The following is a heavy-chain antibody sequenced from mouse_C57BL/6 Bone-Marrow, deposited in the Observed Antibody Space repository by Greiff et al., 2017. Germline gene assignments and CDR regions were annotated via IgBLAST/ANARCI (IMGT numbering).Heavy chain of an antibody. Sequence: QVQLQQSGAELVRPGASVKLSCKASGYTFTDYYINWVKQRPGQGLEWIARIYPGSGNTYYNEKFKGKATLTAEKSSSTAYMQLSSLTSEDSAVYFCAGSRRAMDYWGQGTSVTVSS. D-gene: IGHD1-1*01. CDR2: IYPGSGNT. CDR3: AGSRRAMDY. CDR1: GYTFTDYY. J-gene: IGHJ4*01. V-gene: IGHV1-76*01.